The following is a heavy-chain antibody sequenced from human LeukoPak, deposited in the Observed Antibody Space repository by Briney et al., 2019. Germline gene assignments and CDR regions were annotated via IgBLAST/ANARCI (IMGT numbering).Heavy chain of an antibody. D-gene: IGHD6-25*01. V-gene: IGHV3-7*01. J-gene: IGHJ4*02. Sequence: QAGGSLRLSCAASGFTFSSSWMSWVRQAPGKGLEWVANIKQDGSEKLYVDSVKGRFTISRDNAKNSLYLQMNSLRVEDTAVYYCASPRSSDYGGGWGQGTLVTVSS. CDR2: IKQDGSEK. CDR3: ASPRSSDYGGG. CDR1: GFTFSSSW.